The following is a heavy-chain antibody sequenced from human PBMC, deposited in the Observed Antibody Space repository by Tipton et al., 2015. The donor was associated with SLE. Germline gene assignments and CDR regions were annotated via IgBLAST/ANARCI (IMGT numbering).Heavy chain of an antibody. CDR1: GYSISSGYY. CDR3: ARGLSSRIAARRAPDY. CDR2: IYHSGTA. Sequence: TLSLTCAVSGYSISSGYYWGWIRQPPGKGLEWIGSIYHSGTAYYNPSLKSRVTISVDTSKNQFSLKLSSVTAADTAVYYCARGLSSRIAARRAPDYWGQGTLVTVSS. D-gene: IGHD6-6*01. J-gene: IGHJ4*02. V-gene: IGHV4-38-2*01.